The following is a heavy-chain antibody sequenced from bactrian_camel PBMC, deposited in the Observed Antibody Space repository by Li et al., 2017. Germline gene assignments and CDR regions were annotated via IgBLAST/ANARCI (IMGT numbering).Heavy chain of an antibody. D-gene: IGHD5*01. CDR2: INSGGDRT. CDR1: GYTYNHYC. CDR3: TKDTSGWGTHYFAY. V-gene: IGHV3S1*01. J-gene: IGHJ6*01. Sequence: VQLVESGGDSVQPGGSLTLTCVASGYTYNHYCMGWFRQAPGKGLEWVSAINSGGDRTFYADSVKGRFTISEDSAENTLYLQLNRVSTDDAAMYYCTKDTSGWGTHYFAYWGQGTQVTVS.